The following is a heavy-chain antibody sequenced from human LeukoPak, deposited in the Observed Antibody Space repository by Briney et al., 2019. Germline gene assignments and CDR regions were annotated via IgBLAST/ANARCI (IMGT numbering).Heavy chain of an antibody. CDR2: IKSKTDGGTT. J-gene: IGHJ3*02. V-gene: IGHV3-15*01. Sequence: GGSLRLSCAASGFTFSNAWMSWVRQAPGKGLEWVGRIKSKTDGGTTDYAAPVKGRFTISRDDSKNTLYLQMNSLKTEDTAVYYCTTPHYYGSGDDAFDIWGQGTMVTVSS. CDR1: GFTFSNAW. D-gene: IGHD3-10*01. CDR3: TTPHYYGSGDDAFDI.